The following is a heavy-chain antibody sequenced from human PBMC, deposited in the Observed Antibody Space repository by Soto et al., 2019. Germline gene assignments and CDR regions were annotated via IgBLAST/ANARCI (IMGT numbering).Heavy chain of an antibody. Sequence: AAEGKSGGPAVRRVRKETGKGLEWVGRSRSKANSYATAYAASVKGRFTISRDDSKNTAYLQMNSLKTEDTAVYYCTSDTARVYYGMDVWGQGTTVSVPS. D-gene: IGHD5-18*01. CDR3: TSDTARVYYGMDV. CDR2: SRSKANSYAT. CDR1: EGKSGGPA. J-gene: IGHJ6*02. V-gene: IGHV3-73*01.